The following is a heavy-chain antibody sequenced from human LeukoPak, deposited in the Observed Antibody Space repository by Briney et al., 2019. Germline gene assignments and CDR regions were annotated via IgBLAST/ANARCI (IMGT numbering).Heavy chain of an antibody. CDR3: ATEVSTSLDP. J-gene: IGHJ5*02. Sequence: PGGSLRLSCAASGFTFSSYGMHWVRHTPGKGLVWVSRIGDDGYHTSYADFVKGRFTISRDNAKSTLYPQMNSLRPEDTAVYYCATEVSTSLDPRGQGTLVTVAS. D-gene: IGHD5/OR15-5a*01. CDR2: IGDDGYHT. V-gene: IGHV3-74*01. CDR1: GFTFSSYG.